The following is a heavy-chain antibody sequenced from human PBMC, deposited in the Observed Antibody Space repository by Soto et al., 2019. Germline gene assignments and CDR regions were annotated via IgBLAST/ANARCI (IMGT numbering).Heavy chain of an antibody. CDR3: ARGLVPYSSSSSWFDP. V-gene: IGHV1-69*13. D-gene: IGHD6-6*01. CDR2: IIPIFGTA. CDR1: GGTFSSYA. Sequence: SVKVSCKASGGTFSSYAISWVRQAPGQGLEWMGGIIPIFGTANHAQKFQGRVTITADESTSTAYMELSSLRSEDTAVYYCARGLVPYSSSSSWFDPWGQGTLVTVS. J-gene: IGHJ5*02.